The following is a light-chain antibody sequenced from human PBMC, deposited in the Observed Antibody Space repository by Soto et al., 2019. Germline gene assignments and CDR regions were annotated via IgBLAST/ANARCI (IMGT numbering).Light chain of an antibody. Sequence: EVGMTQSPATLSASPGERVILSCRASQNIGSNFAWYQQRPGQAPRLLMYGASTRATETPARFSCSGSATDFTLTISSLQSEDFAVYYCQQYNHWPPYTFGQGTKLEIK. CDR2: GAS. CDR3: QQYNHWPPYT. CDR1: QNIGSN. J-gene: IGKJ2*01. V-gene: IGKV3-15*01.